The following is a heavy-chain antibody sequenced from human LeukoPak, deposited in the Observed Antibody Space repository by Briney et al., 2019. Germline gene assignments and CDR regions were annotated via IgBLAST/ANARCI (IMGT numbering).Heavy chain of an antibody. Sequence: SVKVSCKASAGTFSSYAISWVRQAPGQGLEWMGGIIPIFGTANYAQKFQGRVTITKDESTSTAYMELSSLRSEDTAVYYCARDRVSSGWVDAFDIWGQGTMVTVSS. D-gene: IGHD6-19*01. V-gene: IGHV1-69*05. J-gene: IGHJ3*02. CDR1: AGTFSSYA. CDR2: IIPIFGTA. CDR3: ARDRVSSGWVDAFDI.